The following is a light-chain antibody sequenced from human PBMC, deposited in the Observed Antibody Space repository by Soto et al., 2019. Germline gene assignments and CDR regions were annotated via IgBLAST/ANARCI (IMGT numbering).Light chain of an antibody. CDR3: AAWDDSLNYV. V-gene: IGLV1-36*01. CDR1: SSNIGNNA. CDR2: YDD. Sequence: QSVLTQPPSVSEAPRQRVTISCSGSSSNIGNNAVNWYQQFPGKAPKLLIYYDDLRPSGVSERFSGSKSGTSASLAISGLQSEDDADYYCAAWDDSLNYVFGTGTKVTVL. J-gene: IGLJ1*01.